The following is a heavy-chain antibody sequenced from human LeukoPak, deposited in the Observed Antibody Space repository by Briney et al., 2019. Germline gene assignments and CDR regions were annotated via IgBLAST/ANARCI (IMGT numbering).Heavy chain of an antibody. CDR3: ATGGWAAYFDH. J-gene: IGHJ4*02. CDR2: ISLSGNST. CDR1: GFTFGTYV. D-gene: IGHD1-26*01. V-gene: IGHV3-23*01. Sequence: GGSLRLSCAASGFTFGTYVMSWVRQAPGKGLEWVSGISLSGNSTYYPDSVKGRFTISRDNSKNKLYLQINNLRAEDTATYYCATGGWAAYFDHWGQGTLVTVSS.